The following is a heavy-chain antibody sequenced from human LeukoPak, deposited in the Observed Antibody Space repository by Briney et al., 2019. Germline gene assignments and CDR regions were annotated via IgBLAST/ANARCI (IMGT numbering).Heavy chain of an antibody. J-gene: IGHJ6*02. CDR1: GGSISSSSYY. V-gene: IGHV4-39*07. CDR3: ARGSLNRGYSYGPPNYYYGMDV. Sequence: SETLSLTCTVSGGSISSSSYYWGWIRQPPGKGLEWIGEINHSGSTNYNPSLKSRVTISVDTSKNQFSLKLSSVTAADTAVYYCARGSLNRGYSYGPPNYYYGMDVWGQGTTVTVSS. D-gene: IGHD5-18*01. CDR2: INHSGST.